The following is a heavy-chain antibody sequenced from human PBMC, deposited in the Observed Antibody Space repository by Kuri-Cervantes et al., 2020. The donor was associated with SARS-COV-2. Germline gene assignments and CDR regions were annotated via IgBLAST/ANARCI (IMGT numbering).Heavy chain of an antibody. Sequence: SETLSLTCAVSGYSISSGYYWGWIRQPPGKGLEWIGSIFHSGPTYYNPSLKSRVTISLDTSNNQFSLKLTSVTAADTAVYYCARFAYYYDSSGYDDWGQGTLVTVSS. V-gene: IGHV4-38-2*01. CDR1: GYSISSGYY. CDR3: ARFAYYYDSSGYDD. J-gene: IGHJ4*02. CDR2: IFHSGPT. D-gene: IGHD3-22*01.